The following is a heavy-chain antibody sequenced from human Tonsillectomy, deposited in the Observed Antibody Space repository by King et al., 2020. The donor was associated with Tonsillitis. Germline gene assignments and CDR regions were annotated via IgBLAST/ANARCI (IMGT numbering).Heavy chain of an antibody. J-gene: IGHJ6*02. CDR2: ISWNSGYI. V-gene: IGHV3-9*01. CDR3: TKDIASTILAGMDV. D-gene: IGHD3-3*01. Sequence: VQLVESGGGLVQPGRSLRLSCAASGFTFDDYAMHWVRQAPGKGLEWVSGISWNSGYIGYADSVKGRFTISRDNAKNSLYLQMNSLRDEDTALYYCTKDIASTILAGMDVWGQGTTVTVSS. CDR1: GFTFDDYA.